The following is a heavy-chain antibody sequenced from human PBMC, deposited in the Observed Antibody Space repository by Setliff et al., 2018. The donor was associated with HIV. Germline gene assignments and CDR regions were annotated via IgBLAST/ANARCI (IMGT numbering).Heavy chain of an antibody. V-gene: IGHV3-23*01. CDR1: GFTFNNYA. CDR3: ARDAPGYSHVLDF. D-gene: IGHD5-18*01. Sequence: GGSLRLSCAASGFTFNNYAMAWVRQAPGKGLEWVSAINDRGDYIYYAEFVRGRFTISRDSFKDTLYLQMNSLRAEDTALYFCARDAPGYSHVLDFWGQGTQVTVSS. CDR2: INDRGDYI. J-gene: IGHJ4*02.